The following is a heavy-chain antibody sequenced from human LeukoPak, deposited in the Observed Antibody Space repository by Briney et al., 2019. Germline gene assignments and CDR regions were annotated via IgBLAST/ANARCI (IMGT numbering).Heavy chain of an antibody. D-gene: IGHD1-26*01. CDR2: IYSGGST. V-gene: IGHV3-53*01. Sequence: GGSLRLSCAASGFTVSSNYMSWVRQAPGKGLEWVSVIYSGGSTYYADSVKGRFTISRDNSKNTLYLQMNSLRAEDTAVYYCARSRSGSYPVSFDYWGQGTLVTVSS. CDR1: GFTVSSNY. J-gene: IGHJ4*02. CDR3: ARSRSGSYPVSFDY.